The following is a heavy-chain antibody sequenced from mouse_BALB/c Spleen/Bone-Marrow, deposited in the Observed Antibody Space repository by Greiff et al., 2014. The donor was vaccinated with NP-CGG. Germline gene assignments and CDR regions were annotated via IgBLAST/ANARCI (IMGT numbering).Heavy chain of an antibody. CDR2: IFPGDSTT. J-gene: IGHJ1*01. D-gene: IGHD1-2*01. CDR1: GNTFTSYD. CDR3: VRSRLRDWYFDV. Sequence: QVQLKQSGVELVKPGASVKLSCKASGNTFTSYDINWVRQRPEQGLEWIGWIFPGDSTTKYNERFKGKATLSTDKSSSTVHMQLSXXXXEDXAVYFCVRSRLRDWYFDVWGAGTTVTISA. V-gene: IGHV1S56*01.